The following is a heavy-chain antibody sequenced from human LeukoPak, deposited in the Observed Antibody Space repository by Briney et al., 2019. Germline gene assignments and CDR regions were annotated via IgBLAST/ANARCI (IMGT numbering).Heavy chain of an antibody. J-gene: IGHJ5*02. CDR2: ISAYNGNT. V-gene: IGHV1-18*01. CDR3: ARVRTIFGVVRYGKANWFDP. Sequence: ASVKVSCKASGYTFTSYGISWVRQAPGQGLEWMGWISAYNGNTSYAQKLQGRVTMTTDTSTSTAYMELRSLRSDDTAVYYCARVRTIFGVVRYGKANWFDPWGQGTLVTVSS. D-gene: IGHD3-3*01. CDR1: GYTFTSYG.